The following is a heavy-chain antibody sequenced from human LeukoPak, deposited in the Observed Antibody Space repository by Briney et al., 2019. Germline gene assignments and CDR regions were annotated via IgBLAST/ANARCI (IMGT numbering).Heavy chain of an antibody. V-gene: IGHV4-4*09. CDR1: GGSISSYY. D-gene: IGHD2-15*01. Sequence: PSETLSLTCTVSGGSISSYYWSWIRQPPGKGLERIGYIYTSGSTNYNPSLKSRVTISVDTSKNQFSLKLSSVTAADTAVYYCGRGAAARWFDPWGQGTLVTVSS. J-gene: IGHJ5*02. CDR2: IYTSGST. CDR3: GRGAAARWFDP.